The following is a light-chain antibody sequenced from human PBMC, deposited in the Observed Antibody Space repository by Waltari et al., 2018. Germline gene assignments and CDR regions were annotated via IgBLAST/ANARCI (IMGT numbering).Light chain of an antibody. J-gene: IGLJ1*01. Sequence: QSALTQPASVSGSPGQSITISCSGTDSDVGAYDFVSWYQQHPGKAPHLIIYEVSNRPSGILNRLSASKSSNTASLTISGLQAEDEADYYCSSYTTSSAPGVFGTGTRVTVL. CDR1: DSDVGAYDF. V-gene: IGLV2-14*01. CDR2: EVS. CDR3: SSYTTSSAPGV.